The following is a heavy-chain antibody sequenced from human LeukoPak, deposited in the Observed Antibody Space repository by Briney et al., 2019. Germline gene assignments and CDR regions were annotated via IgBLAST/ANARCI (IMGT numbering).Heavy chain of an antibody. J-gene: IGHJ4*02. CDR2: IYGGGIT. CDR3: ASCPLRYFDPDGVPL. Sequence: PGGSLRLSFAASGITFSNAASQWVRRAPGRVLEWVSVIYGGGITDYADSVKGRFTISRDDSKNAVYLQMNSLRVGDTAVYYCASCPLRYFDPDGVPLWGQGALVSVSS. V-gene: IGHV3-53*01. CDR1: GITFSNAA. D-gene: IGHD3-9*01.